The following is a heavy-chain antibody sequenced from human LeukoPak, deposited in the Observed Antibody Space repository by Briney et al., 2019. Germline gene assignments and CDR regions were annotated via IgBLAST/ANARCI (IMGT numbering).Heavy chain of an antibody. CDR3: VRDLTDCSSTTSCRYGPVDY. Sequence: GGSQRLSCAASGFIFGSHWMHWVRHAPGKGLVWVSRINSDGSSTTYADSVKGRLTISRDNAKNTLYLQMKSLRAEDTAVYYCVRDLTDCSSTTSCRYGPVDYWGQRRLVTVSS. J-gene: IGHJ4*02. CDR1: GFIFGSHW. D-gene: IGHD2-2*01. CDR2: INSDGSST. V-gene: IGHV3-74*01.